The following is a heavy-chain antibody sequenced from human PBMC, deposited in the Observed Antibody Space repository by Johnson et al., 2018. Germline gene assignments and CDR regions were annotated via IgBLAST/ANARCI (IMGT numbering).Heavy chain of an antibody. V-gene: IGHV3-66*02. D-gene: IGHD2-15*01. CDR2: IYSGGST. CDR3: SKGYQSWGHYYSIDV. J-gene: IGHJ6*02. CDR1: GFTVSSNY. Sequence: VQLVQSGGGLVQPGGSLRLSCAASGFTVSSNYMSWVRQAPGKGLEWVSVIYSGGSTYYADSVKGRFTISRDNSKNTLYLQMNSLRVEDTAVFYWSKGYQSWGHYYSIDVWGQGTTVSVSS.